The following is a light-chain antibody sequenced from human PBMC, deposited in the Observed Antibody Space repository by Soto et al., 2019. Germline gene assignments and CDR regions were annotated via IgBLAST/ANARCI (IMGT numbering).Light chain of an antibody. CDR2: HAS. CDR3: QHHFNWPPFA. CDR1: QSVGTS. Sequence: IVMTQSPATLSVSPGESATLSCRASQSVGTSLAWYQHKPGQAPRLLIYHASTRATAVPARFSGSGSGTEFTLTISSLQSEDCAVYYCQHHFNWPPFAFGPGTKLEI. V-gene: IGKV3-15*01. J-gene: IGKJ2*01.